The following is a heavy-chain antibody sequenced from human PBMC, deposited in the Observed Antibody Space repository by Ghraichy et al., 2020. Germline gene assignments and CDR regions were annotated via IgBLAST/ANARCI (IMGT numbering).Heavy chain of an antibody. CDR1: GFSVSNNY. Sequence: GGSLRLSCAVSGFSVSNNYMSWVRQAAGKGLEWVSIIYSGGSTYYADSVKGRFTTSRDNSKNTVYLQMSSLRTEDTAVYFCARDTDSDWRADYWGQGNLVTVSS. J-gene: IGHJ4*02. CDR2: IYSGGST. CDR3: ARDTDSDWRADY. V-gene: IGHV3-53*01. D-gene: IGHD6-19*01.